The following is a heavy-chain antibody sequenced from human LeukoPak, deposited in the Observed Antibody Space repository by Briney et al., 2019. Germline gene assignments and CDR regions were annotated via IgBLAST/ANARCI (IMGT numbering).Heavy chain of an antibody. CDR2: IWYDGSNK. CDR3: ATQQWLAY. CDR1: GFTFSSYG. D-gene: IGHD6-19*01. V-gene: IGHV3-33*01. J-gene: IGHJ4*02. Sequence: GGSLRLSCAASGFTFSSYGMHWVRQAPGKGLEWVAVIWYDGSNKYYADSVKGRLTISRDNSKNTPYLQMNSLRAEDTAVYYCATQQWLAYWGQGTLVTVSS.